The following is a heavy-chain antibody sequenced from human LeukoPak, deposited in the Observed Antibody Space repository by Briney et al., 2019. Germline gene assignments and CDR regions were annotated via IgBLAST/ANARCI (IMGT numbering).Heavy chain of an antibody. D-gene: IGHD6-25*01. V-gene: IGHV4-59*11. Sequence: LASLTLTCTASGGSFSGHDMSWLRQAPGQGLEWMGWVCYCGATNYYASIVRRRTILLNVSKNQLALKLISVTGADAAAYFCSGGGGPDAFDIWVEGTMVSVS. CDR1: GGSFSGHD. CDR2: VCYCGAT. J-gene: IGHJ3*02. CDR3: SGGGGPDAFDI.